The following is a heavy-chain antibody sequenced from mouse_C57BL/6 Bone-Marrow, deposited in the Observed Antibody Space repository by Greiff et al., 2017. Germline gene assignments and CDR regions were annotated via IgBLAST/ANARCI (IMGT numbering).Heavy chain of an antibody. D-gene: IGHD1-1*01. CDR2: ISGGGGNT. CDR3: SRQVTTVLATKYFDV. CDR1: GFTFSSYT. V-gene: IGHV5-9*01. J-gene: IGHJ1*03. Sequence: DVKLVEPGGGFVKPGGSLKLSCAASGFTFSSYTMSWVRQTPGKRLQWVAAISGGGGNTYYPDRVTGRFTISRDNDKNILYLQMSSLRSEDTALYYCSRQVTTVLATKYFDVWGTGTTVTVSS.